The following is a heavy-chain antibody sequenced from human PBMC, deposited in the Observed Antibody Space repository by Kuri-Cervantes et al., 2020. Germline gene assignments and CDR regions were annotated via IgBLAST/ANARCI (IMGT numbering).Heavy chain of an antibody. J-gene: IGHJ6*03. Sequence: SVKVSCKASGYTFTSYDINWVRQATGQGLEWMGGIIPIFGTANYAQKFQGRVTITADKSTSTAYMELSSLRSEDTAVYYCARDVGGGITGTAAYYYYYYYMDVWGKGTTVTVSS. D-gene: IGHD1-20*01. CDR3: ARDVGGGITGTAAYYYYYYYMDV. CDR2: IIPIFGTA. CDR1: GYTFTSYD. V-gene: IGHV1-69*06.